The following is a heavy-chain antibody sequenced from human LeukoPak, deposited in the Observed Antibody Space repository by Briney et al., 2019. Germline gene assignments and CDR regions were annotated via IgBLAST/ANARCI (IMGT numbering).Heavy chain of an antibody. CDR2: IYYSGST. V-gene: IGHV4-31*03. CDR3: ARRFYDSSGYYNDY. D-gene: IGHD3-22*01. Sequence: SETLSLTCTVSGGSISSGGYYWSWIRQHPGKGLEWIGYIYYSGSTYYNPSLKSRVTISVDTSKNQFSLKLSSVTAADTAVYYCARRFYDSSGYYNDYWGQGTLVTVSS. J-gene: IGHJ4*02. CDR1: GGSISSGGYY.